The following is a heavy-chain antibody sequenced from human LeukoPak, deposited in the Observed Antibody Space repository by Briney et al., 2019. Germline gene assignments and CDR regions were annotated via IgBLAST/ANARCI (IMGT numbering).Heavy chain of an antibody. D-gene: IGHD2-2*01. V-gene: IGHV3-7*03. CDR2: IKPDGSVK. J-gene: IGHJ4*02. CDR1: GFTFSAYW. Sequence: GGSLRLSCAASGFTFSAYWMSWVRQAPGKGLEWVANIKPDGSVKLYVDSVKGRFTVSRDNSKNSLYLQMNTLRAEDTAVYYCARQSRSTDIVGGPAAVFDYWGQGTLVTVSS. CDR3: ARQSRSTDIVGGPAAVFDY.